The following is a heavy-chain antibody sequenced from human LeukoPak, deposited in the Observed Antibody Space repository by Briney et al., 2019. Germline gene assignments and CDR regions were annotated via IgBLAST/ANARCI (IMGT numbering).Heavy chain of an antibody. J-gene: IGHJ4*02. CDR2: INPNSGGT. CDR1: GYTFTGYY. D-gene: IGHD2-15*01. CDR3: ARATAKDIVVVVAATRLDY. V-gene: IGHV1-2*02. Sequence: GASVKVSCKASGYTFTGYYMHWVRQAPGQGLEWMGWINPNSGGTNYAQKFQGRVTMTRDTSISTAYMELSTLRSDDTAVYYCARATAKDIVVVVAATRLDYWGQGTLVTVSS.